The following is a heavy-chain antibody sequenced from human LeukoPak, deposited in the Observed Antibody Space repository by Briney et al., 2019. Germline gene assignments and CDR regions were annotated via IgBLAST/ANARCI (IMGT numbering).Heavy chain of an antibody. CDR2: IRYDGSNK. CDR3: ATSAFDY. Sequence: PGGSLRLSCAASGFTFSSYGMHWVRQAPGKGLEWVAFIRYDGSNKYYVDSMKGRFTISRDNSKNTLSLQINSLTAEDTAVYYCATSAFDYWGQGTLVTVSS. J-gene: IGHJ4*02. V-gene: IGHV3-30*02. D-gene: IGHD1-26*01. CDR1: GFTFSSYG.